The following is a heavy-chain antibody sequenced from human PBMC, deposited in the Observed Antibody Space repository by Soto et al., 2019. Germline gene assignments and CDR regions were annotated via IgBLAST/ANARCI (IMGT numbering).Heavy chain of an antibody. J-gene: IGHJ4*02. D-gene: IGHD2-2*01. CDR1: GFTFSDYY. CDR3: ARGVRTDEVPFDY. CDR2: ISSSSSYT. Sequence: GGSLRLSCAASGFTFSDYYMSWIRQAPGKGLEWVSYISSSSSYTNYADSVKGRFTISRDNAKNSLYLQMNSLRAEDTALYYCARGVRTDEVPFDYWGQGTLVTVSS. V-gene: IGHV3-11*06.